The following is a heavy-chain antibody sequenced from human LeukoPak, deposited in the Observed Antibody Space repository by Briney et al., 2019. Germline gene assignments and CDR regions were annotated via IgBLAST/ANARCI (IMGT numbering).Heavy chain of an antibody. J-gene: IGHJ5*02. D-gene: IGHD4-23*01. Sequence: GASVKVSCKASGYTFTGYYMHWVRQTPGQGLEWMGWINPNSGGTNYAQRFQGRVTMTRDTSIGTAYMELSRLRSEDTAVYYCAREGDYGGNSRWFDPWGQGTLVTVSS. CDR2: INPNSGGT. CDR1: GYTFTGYY. V-gene: IGHV1-2*02. CDR3: AREGDYGGNSRWFDP.